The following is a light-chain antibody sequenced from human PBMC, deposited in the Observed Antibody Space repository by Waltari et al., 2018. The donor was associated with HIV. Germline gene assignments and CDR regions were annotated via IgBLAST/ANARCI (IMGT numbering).Light chain of an antibody. J-gene: IGLJ2*01. Sequence: SYDLTQPPSVSVSPGQTARITCFGEALSKEYTFWHQQKAGQAPLLVIHKDTERASGIPERFSGSTSGRLVTLTIDDVEPDDEADYYCQSAGGGGTYRFGRGTKLTVL. V-gene: IGLV3-25*03. CDR2: KDT. CDR1: ALSKEY. CDR3: QSAGGGGTYR.